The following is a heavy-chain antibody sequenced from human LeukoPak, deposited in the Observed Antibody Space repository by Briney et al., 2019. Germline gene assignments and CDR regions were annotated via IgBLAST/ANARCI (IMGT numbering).Heavy chain of an antibody. J-gene: IGHJ3*02. D-gene: IGHD5-24*01. CDR1: GLTFSIYS. CDR3: AREGNGSISEAFDI. CDR2: IGSSSSSI. Sequence: PGGSLRLSCAASGLTFSIYSMNWVRQAPGKGLEWVSSIGSSSSSIYYADSVKGRFTISRDNAKNSLYLQMNSLRAEDTAVYYCAREGNGSISEAFDIWGQGTMVTVSS. V-gene: IGHV3-21*01.